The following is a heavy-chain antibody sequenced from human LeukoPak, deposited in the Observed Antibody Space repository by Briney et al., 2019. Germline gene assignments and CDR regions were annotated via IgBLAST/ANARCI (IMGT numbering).Heavy chain of an antibody. CDR1: GFSIGNYG. Sequence: GGSLRLSCVVSGFSIGNYGMHWVRQAPDKGLEWVAMISHDGGARYYGDSVKGRLTISRDNSENTLYLQMNSLRVEDTAVYYCARDWGSSGWYNWFDPWGQGTLVTVSS. CDR3: ARDWGSSGWYNWFDP. D-gene: IGHD6-19*01. V-gene: IGHV3-30*03. CDR2: ISHDGGAR. J-gene: IGHJ5*02.